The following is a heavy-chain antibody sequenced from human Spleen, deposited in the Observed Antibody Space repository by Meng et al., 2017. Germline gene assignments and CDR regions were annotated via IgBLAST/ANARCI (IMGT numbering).Heavy chain of an antibody. J-gene: IGHJ3*02. CDR3: ARAIAVAGTDAFDI. CDR2: ISWNSGSI. V-gene: IGHV3-9*01. Sequence: SLKISCVVSGFIFDDYAMHWVRQAPGKGLEWVSGISWNSGSIGYADSVKGRFTISRDNAKNSLYLQMNSLRAEDTAVYYCARAIAVAGTDAFDIWGQGTMVTVSS. CDR1: GFIFDDYA. D-gene: IGHD6-19*01.